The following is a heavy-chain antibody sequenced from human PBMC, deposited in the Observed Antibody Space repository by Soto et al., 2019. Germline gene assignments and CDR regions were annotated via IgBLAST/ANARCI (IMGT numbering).Heavy chain of an antibody. V-gene: IGHV3-30-3*01. J-gene: IGHJ3*02. Sequence: QVPLVESGGGVVQPGRSLRLSCAASGFTFSSYTMHWVRQAPGKGLEWVAVISYDGSNKYYADSVKGRFTISRDSSENTLYLQMNSLRPEDTGVYYCARAGEQQLSAFDIWGQGTMVTVSS. D-gene: IGHD6-13*01. CDR1: GFTFSSYT. CDR3: ARAGEQQLSAFDI. CDR2: ISYDGSNK.